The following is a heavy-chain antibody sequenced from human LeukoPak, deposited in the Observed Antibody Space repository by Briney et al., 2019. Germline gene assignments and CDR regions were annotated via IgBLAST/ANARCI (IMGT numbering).Heavy chain of an antibody. CDR3: ARHYHYGSGTYMPFDI. CDR1: SGSISSTTYY. Sequence: PSETLSLTCTVSSGSISSTTYYWGWIRQPPGEGLEWIGSIYYSGCTFYNPSLKSRVTISVDTSKNQISLKLSSVTAADTAVYYCARHYHYGSGTYMPFDIWGQGTMVTVSS. CDR2: IYYSGCT. D-gene: IGHD3-10*01. V-gene: IGHV4-39*01. J-gene: IGHJ3*02.